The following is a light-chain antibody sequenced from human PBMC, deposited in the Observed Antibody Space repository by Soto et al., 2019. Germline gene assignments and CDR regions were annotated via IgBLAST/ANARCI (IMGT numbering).Light chain of an antibody. J-gene: IGKJ5*01. CDR2: GAS. Sequence: EIVMTQSPATLSVSPGERATLSCRASQSVSSNLAWYQQKPGQAPRLLIYGASTRATGITARFSGSGSGTDFTLTLSSVQSEDFGVYYCQQYNNWRPITFGQGTRLEIK. CDR3: QQYNNWRPIT. V-gene: IGKV3-15*01. CDR1: QSVSSN.